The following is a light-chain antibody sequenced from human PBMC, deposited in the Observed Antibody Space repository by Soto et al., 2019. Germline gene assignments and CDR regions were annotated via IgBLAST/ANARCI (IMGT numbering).Light chain of an antibody. V-gene: IGLV2-14*01. J-gene: IGLJ1*01. Sequence: QSVLTQPAFVARSPGQSITIFFTGTKNRVGGYNYVYWHQQHPGKAPKLMIYDVTNRPSGVSDRFSGSKSGNTASLTISGLQAEDEADYYCSSYTSSSTYVFGAGTKATVL. CDR3: SSYTSSSTYV. CDR1: KNRVGGYNY. CDR2: DVT.